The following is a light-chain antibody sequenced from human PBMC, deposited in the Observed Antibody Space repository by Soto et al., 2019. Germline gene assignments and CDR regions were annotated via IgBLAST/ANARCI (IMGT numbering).Light chain of an antibody. CDR3: CSHQFTSTHLV. V-gene: IGLV2-14*03. CDR1: SSDVGDCDF. CDR2: DIY. Sequence: QSALTQPASVSGSPGQSVTISCTGTSSDVGDCDFVSWYQHYPGKAPKLIIYDIYNLPSGVPLRFSGSKSGNTASLTIFGLQAEDEADYYCCSHQFTSTHLVFGAGTKLTVL. J-gene: IGLJ2*01.